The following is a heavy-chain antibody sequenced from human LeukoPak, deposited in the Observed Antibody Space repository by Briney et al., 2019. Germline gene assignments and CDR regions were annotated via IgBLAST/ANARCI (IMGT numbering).Heavy chain of an antibody. Sequence: GGSLRLSCAASGFTVSSNYMSWVRQAPGKGLEWVSVIFSGGTPYYADSVKGRFTISRDNSKNTLYLQMNSLGAEDTAVYYCAGGSRQTFGYWGQGTLVTVSS. V-gene: IGHV3-53*01. CDR2: IFSGGTP. J-gene: IGHJ4*02. CDR1: GFTVSSNY. D-gene: IGHD3-10*01. CDR3: AGGSRQTFGY.